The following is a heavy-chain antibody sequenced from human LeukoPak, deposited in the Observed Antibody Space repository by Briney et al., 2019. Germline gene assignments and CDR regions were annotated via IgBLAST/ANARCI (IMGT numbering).Heavy chain of an antibody. CDR3: ARGNKGASFPVTTYYYGMDV. Sequence: SETLSLTCAVYGGSFSGYYWSSIRQPPGKGLEWIGEINHSGSTNYNPSLKSRVTISVDTSKNQFSLKLSSVTAADTAVYYCARGNKGASFPVTTYYYGMDVWGQGTTVTVSS. CDR2: INHSGST. V-gene: IGHV4-34*01. CDR1: GGSFSGYY. D-gene: IGHD4-17*01. J-gene: IGHJ6*02.